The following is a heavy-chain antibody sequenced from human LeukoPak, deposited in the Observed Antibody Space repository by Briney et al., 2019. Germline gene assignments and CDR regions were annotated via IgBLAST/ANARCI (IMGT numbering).Heavy chain of an antibody. CDR2: ISGSGGST. J-gene: IGHJ3*02. CDR1: GFTFSSYA. Sequence: GGSLRLSCAASGFTFSSYAMSWVRQAPGKGLEGVSAISGSGGSTYYADSVKGRFTISRDNAKNSLYLQMNSLRAEDTAVYYCASSPGIMGSGYAFDIWGQGTMVTVSS. V-gene: IGHV3-23*01. CDR3: ASSPGIMGSGYAFDI. D-gene: IGHD3-10*01.